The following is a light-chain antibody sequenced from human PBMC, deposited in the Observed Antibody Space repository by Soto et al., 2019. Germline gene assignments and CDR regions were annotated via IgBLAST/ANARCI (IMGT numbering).Light chain of an antibody. CDR3: QQYSSHST. CDR2: QAS. V-gene: IGKV1-5*03. CDR1: QSTSSY. Sequence: QMTQSPSTLSASVGDRVTITCRASQSTSSYLAWYQQKPGKAPKLLIYQASSLENGVPSRFSGSGSGTEFSLTISSLQPDDFATYYCQQYSSHSTFGQGTKVDI. J-gene: IGKJ1*01.